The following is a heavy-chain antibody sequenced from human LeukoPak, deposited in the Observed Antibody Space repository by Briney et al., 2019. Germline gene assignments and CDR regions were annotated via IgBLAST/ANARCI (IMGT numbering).Heavy chain of an antibody. CDR1: GSTVITND. CDR3: ARGVEPLAANTLAY. J-gene: IGHJ4*02. D-gene: IGHD1-14*01. Sequence: GGSLRLSCAASGSTVITNDMTWVRQAPGKGLEWVSVLYSDGNTKYADSVQGRFTISRDNSKNTLYLEMNSLSPDDTAVYYCARGVEPLAANTLAYWGQGTLVTVTS. CDR2: LYSDGNT. V-gene: IGHV3-53*01.